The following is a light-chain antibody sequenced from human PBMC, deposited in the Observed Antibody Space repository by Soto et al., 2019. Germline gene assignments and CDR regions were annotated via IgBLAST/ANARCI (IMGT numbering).Light chain of an antibody. CDR2: EVN. J-gene: IGLJ1*01. Sequence: QSALTQPPSASGSPGQSVTISCTGTSSDVGGYKYVSWCQQHPGKAPKLMIFEVNKRPSGVPDRFSGSKSGNTASLTVSGLQAEDEADYYCSSYAGINNLGVFGTGTKVTVL. CDR3: SSYAGINNLGV. CDR1: SSDVGGYKY. V-gene: IGLV2-8*01.